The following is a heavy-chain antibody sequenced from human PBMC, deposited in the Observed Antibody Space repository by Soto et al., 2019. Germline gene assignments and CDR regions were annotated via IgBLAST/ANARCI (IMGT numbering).Heavy chain of an antibody. D-gene: IGHD3-10*01. CDR2: INPNSGGT. V-gene: IGHV1-2*04. CDR1: GYTFTGYY. Sequence: GASVKVSCTDCGYTFTGYYMHWVRQAPEQGLEWMGWINPNSGGTNYAQKFQGWVTMTRDTSISTAYMELSRLRSDDTAVYYCARGSWHYGSGSYYNIRPDAFDIWGQGTMVTVS. CDR3: ARGSWHYGSGSYYNIRPDAFDI. J-gene: IGHJ3*02.